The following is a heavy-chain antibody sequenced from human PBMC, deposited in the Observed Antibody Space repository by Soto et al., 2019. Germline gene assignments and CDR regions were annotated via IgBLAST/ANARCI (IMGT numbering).Heavy chain of an antibody. J-gene: IGHJ4*03. CDR1: GGTFSSYA. CDR2: IIPIFGTA. Sequence: SVKVSCKASGGTFSSYAISWVRQAPGQGLEWMGGIIPIFGTANYAQKFQGRVTITADKSTSTAYMELSSLRSEDTAVYYCARVTEYSSSYDFDYWGQGTMVTVSS. D-gene: IGHD6-6*01. CDR3: ARVTEYSSSYDFDY. V-gene: IGHV1-69*06.